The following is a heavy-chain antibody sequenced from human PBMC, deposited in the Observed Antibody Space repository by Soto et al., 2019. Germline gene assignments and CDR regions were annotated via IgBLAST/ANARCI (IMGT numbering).Heavy chain of an antibody. V-gene: IGHV5-10-1*01. J-gene: IGHJ6*02. CDR1: GYSFTSYW. CDR2: IDPSDSYT. D-gene: IGHD5-12*01. CDR3: ARLAMATRRGYYGMDV. Sequence: PGASLKISWKGSGYSFTSYWISWVRQMPGKGLEWMGRIDPSDSYTNYSPSFQGHVTISADKSISTAYLQWSSLKASDTAMYYCARLAMATRRGYYGMDVWGQGTTVTVSS.